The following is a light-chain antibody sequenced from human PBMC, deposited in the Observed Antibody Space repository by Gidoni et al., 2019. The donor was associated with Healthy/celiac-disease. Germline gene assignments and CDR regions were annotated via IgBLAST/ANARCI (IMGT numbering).Light chain of an antibody. CDR3: LQDYNYPLT. Sequence: AIQMTQSPSSLSASVGDRVTITCRASQGSRNDLGWYQQKPGKAPKLLIYAASSLQRGVPSRFSGSGSGTDFTLTIRSLQPEDFATYYCLQDYNYPLTFGGGTKVEIK. CDR1: QGSRND. V-gene: IGKV1-6*01. J-gene: IGKJ4*01. CDR2: AAS.